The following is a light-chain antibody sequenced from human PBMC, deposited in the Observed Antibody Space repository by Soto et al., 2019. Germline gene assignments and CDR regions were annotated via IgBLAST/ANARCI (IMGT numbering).Light chain of an antibody. CDR3: QQYNNWPPGT. Sequence: EIVMTQSPATLSVSPGERATLSCRASQSVTTNLAWYQQKSGQAPRLLIYGASTRATGIPARFSGSGSGSEFTLTISSLQSEDFAVYYCQQYNNWPPGTFGQGTKVETK. V-gene: IGKV3-15*01. CDR1: QSVTTN. CDR2: GAS. J-gene: IGKJ1*01.